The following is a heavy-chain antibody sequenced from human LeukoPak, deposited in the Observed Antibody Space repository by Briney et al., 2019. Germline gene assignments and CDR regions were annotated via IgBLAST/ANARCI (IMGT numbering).Heavy chain of an antibody. Sequence: GGSLRLSCVASGLTFRDAWITWVRQAPGKGPEWVGHIKSNVNGGTSDYAAPVKGRFTISRDDSRNTLYLQMDSLKTDDTAVYYCTKDVPFTGGGATVYWGQGTPVTVSS. CDR3: TKDVPFTGGGATVY. CDR2: IKSNVNGGTS. CDR1: GLTFRDAW. V-gene: IGHV3-15*01. D-gene: IGHD3-16*01. J-gene: IGHJ4*02.